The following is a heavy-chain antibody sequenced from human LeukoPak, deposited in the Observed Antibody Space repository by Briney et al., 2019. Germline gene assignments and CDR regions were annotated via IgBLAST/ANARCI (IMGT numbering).Heavy chain of an antibody. CDR1: GFTFSRYS. V-gene: IGHV3-21*01. CDR3: ARDLLAAADN. Sequence: GSLRLSCAASGFTFSRYSMNWVRQAPGKGLEWVSSISSSSSYIYYADSVKGRFTISRDNAKNSLYLQMNSLRAEDTAVYYCARDLLAAADNWGQGTLVTVSS. D-gene: IGHD6-13*01. J-gene: IGHJ4*02. CDR2: ISSSSSYI.